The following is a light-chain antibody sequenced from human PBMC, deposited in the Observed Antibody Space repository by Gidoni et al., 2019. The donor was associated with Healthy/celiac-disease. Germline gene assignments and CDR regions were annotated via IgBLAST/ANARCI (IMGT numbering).Light chain of an antibody. CDR3: AAWDDSLNGWV. Sequence: QSVLTQPHSASGTPGQRVTISCSVSSSNIGSNTVTWYQQLPGTAPKLLIYSNNQRPSGVPDRFSGAKSGTSASLAISGLQSEDEADYYCAAWDDSLNGWVFGGGTKLTVL. CDR2: SNN. J-gene: IGLJ3*02. CDR1: SSNIGSNT. V-gene: IGLV1-44*01.